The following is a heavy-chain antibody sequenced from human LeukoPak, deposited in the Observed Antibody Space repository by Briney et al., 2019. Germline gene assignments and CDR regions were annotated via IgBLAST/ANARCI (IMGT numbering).Heavy chain of an antibody. CDR3: ARAVAVAGPPNYYYYYGMDV. CDR1: GYTFTSYY. D-gene: IGHD6-19*01. V-gene: IGHV1-46*01. CDR2: INPSGGST. J-gene: IGHJ6*02. Sequence: ASVKVSCKASGYTFTSYYMHWVRQAPGQGLEWMGIINPSGGSTSYAQRFQGRVTMTSDTSTNTVYMELSSLRSEDTAVYYCARAVAVAGPPNYYYYYGMDVWGQGTTVTVSS.